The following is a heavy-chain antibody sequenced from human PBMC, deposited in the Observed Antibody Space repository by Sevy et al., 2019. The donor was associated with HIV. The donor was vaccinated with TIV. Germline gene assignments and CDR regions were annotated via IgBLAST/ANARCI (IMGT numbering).Heavy chain of an antibody. CDR1: GFTFSSYS. J-gene: IGHJ5*02. Sequence: GGSLRLSCAASGFTFSSYSMNWVRQAPGKGLEWVSSISSSSSYIYYADSVKGRFTISRDNAKNSLYLQMNSLRAEDTAVYYCARRIGGATKDWFDPWGQGTLVTVSS. CDR3: ARRIGGATKDWFDP. D-gene: IGHD1-26*01. CDR2: ISSSSSYI. V-gene: IGHV3-21*01.